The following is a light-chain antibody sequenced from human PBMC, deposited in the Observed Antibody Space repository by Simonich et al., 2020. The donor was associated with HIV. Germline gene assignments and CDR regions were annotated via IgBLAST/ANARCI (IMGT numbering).Light chain of an antibody. Sequence: EIVLTQSPGTLSLSPGETPTLSCRASQSVSSSYLAWYQQKPVLAPRPLIYDASSRATGIPDRFSGSGSGTEYTLTISSLQPEDFATYYCQQYYSTPWTFGQGTKVDI. CDR1: QSVSSSY. V-gene: IGKV3D-20*01. CDR3: QQYYSTPWT. J-gene: IGKJ1*01. CDR2: DAS.